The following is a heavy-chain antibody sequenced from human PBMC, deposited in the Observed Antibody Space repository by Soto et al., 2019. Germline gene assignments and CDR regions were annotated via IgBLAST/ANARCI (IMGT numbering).Heavy chain of an antibody. V-gene: IGHV3-7*03. Sequence: GVLKISWAASGFTFSSYWVSWVLQAPGKGLEWVANIKQDGSEKYYVDSVKGRFTISRDNAKNSLYLQMNSLRAEDTAVYYCARDGGILRSVHYLDYWGQGTLVTVSS. D-gene: IGHD3-16*01. CDR1: GFTFSSYW. CDR3: ARDGGILRSVHYLDY. J-gene: IGHJ4*02. CDR2: IKQDGSEK.